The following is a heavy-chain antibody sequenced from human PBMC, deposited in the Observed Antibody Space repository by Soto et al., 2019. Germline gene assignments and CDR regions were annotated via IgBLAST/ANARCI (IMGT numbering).Heavy chain of an antibody. J-gene: IGHJ4*02. V-gene: IGHV3-23*01. CDR3: AKGLGSGYYISYSFDY. CDR1: GFTFSSYA. D-gene: IGHD3-3*01. Sequence: GGSLRLSCAASGFTFSSYAMSWVRQAPGKGLEWVSAISGSGGSTYYADSVKGRFTISRDNSKNTLYLQMNSLRAEDTAVYYCAKGLGSGYYISYSFDYWGQVTLVTVSS. CDR2: ISGSGGST.